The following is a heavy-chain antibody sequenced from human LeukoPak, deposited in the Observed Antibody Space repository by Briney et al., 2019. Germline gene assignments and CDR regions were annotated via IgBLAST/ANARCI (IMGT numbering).Heavy chain of an antibody. D-gene: IGHD4-17*01. J-gene: IGHJ4*02. Sequence: PGGSLRLSCAASGFTFSSSAMSWVRQAPGKGLEWVSAISGRGGSTYYTDSVKGRFTISGDNSKNTVFLQMNSLRAEDTALYYCAKDRKVYEGTYGDHDFWGQGALVTVSS. CDR1: GFTFSSSA. CDR2: ISGRGGST. V-gene: IGHV3-23*01. CDR3: AKDRKVYEGTYGDHDF.